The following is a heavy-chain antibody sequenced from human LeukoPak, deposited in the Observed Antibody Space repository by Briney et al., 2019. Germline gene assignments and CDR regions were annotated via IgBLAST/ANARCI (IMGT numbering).Heavy chain of an antibody. Sequence: GGSLRLSCAASGFTFSSYAMSWVRQAPGKGLEWVAVIWYDGSNKYYADSVKGRFTISRDNSKNTLYLQMNSLRAEDTAVYYCARAMRYYDFWSGYYRHDAFDIWGQGTMVTVSS. CDR2: IWYDGSNK. J-gene: IGHJ3*02. V-gene: IGHV3-33*08. CDR1: GFTFSSYA. D-gene: IGHD3-3*01. CDR3: ARAMRYYDFWSGYYRHDAFDI.